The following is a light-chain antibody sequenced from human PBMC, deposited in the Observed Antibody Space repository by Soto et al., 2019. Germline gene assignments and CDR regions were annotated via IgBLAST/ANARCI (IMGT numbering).Light chain of an antibody. J-gene: IGLJ2*01. CDR2: DVS. V-gene: IGLV2-14*01. CDR1: SSDVGGYNY. CDR3: SSYTRSSPLV. Sequence: QSALTQPASVSGSPGQSITISCTGTSSDVGGYNYVSWYQQHPGKAPKLMIYDVSNRPSGVSNHFSGSKSGNTASLTISGLQAEDEADYYCSSYTRSSPLVFGGGTKLTVL.